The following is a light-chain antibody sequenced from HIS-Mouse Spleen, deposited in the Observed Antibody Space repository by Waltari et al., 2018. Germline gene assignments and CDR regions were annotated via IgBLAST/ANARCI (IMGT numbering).Light chain of an antibody. Sequence: QSALTQPASVSGSPGQSITISCTGTSSNVGSYNLVSWYQQHPGKAPKLMIYEGSKRASGVSSRFSCTKSGTTASLTISGLQAEDEADYYCCSDADSSTWVFGGGTKLTVL. V-gene: IGLV2-23*01. CDR3: CSDADSSTWV. CDR2: EGS. CDR1: SSNVGSYNL. J-gene: IGLJ3*02.